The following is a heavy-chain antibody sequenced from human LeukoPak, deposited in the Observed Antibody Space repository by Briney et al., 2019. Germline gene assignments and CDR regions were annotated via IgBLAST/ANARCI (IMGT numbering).Heavy chain of an antibody. CDR1: GFTFSGYY. D-gene: IGHD3-22*01. J-gene: IGHJ5*01. V-gene: IGHV3-21*01. CDR3: RGDSSGYSDS. Sequence: GGSLRLSCAASGFTFSGYYMSWIRQAPGKGLEWVSSISGSSSYIYYADSVKGRFTISRDNAKNSLYLQMNSLRAEDTAVYYCRGDSSGYSDSWGQGTLVTVSS. CDR2: ISGSSSYI.